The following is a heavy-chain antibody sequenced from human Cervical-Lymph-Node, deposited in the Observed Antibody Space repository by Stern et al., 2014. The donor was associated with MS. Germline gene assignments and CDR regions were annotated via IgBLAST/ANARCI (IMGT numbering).Heavy chain of an antibody. CDR1: DLAFSTYW. CDR2: TNQAGSEK. Sequence: EVQLVESGGGEVQSGGSLRLSCVASDLAFSTYWMHWVRQAPGKGLQWVANTNQAGSEKYYVDSVKGRITISRDNAKKSLYLQMNNLRSEDTAVYYCANGGTTWNWGQGTLVTVSS. CDR3: ANGGTTWN. D-gene: IGHD1-1*01. J-gene: IGHJ4*02. V-gene: IGHV3-7*01.